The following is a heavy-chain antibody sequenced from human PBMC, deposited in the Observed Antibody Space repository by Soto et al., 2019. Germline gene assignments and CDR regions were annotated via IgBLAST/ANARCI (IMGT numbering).Heavy chain of an antibody. V-gene: IGHV4-39*01. D-gene: IGHD3-3*01. Sequence: SETLSLTCTVSGGSISSSSYYWGWIRQPPGKGLEWIGSIYYSGSTYYNPSLKSRVTISVDTSKNQFSLKLSSVTAADTAVYYCARHVVDPPYLRFLEWLTRTSNWFDPWGQGTLVTVSS. CDR1: GGSISSSSYY. CDR3: ARHVVDPPYLRFLEWLTRTSNWFDP. CDR2: IYYSGST. J-gene: IGHJ5*02.